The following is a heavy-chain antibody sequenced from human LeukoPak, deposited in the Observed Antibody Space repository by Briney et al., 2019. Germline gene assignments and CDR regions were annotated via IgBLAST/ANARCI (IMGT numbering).Heavy chain of an antibody. CDR3: ARVGDNTAFDY. J-gene: IGHJ4*02. D-gene: IGHD2-21*01. CDR1: GFTVSSNY. CDR2: TYSDGST. V-gene: IGHV3-53*05. Sequence: GGSLRLSCAASGFTVSSNYMSWVRQAPGKGLELVSLTYSDGSTYYADSLKGRFTISRDNSKNTLYLQMGSLKPEDTAVYYCARVGDNTAFDYWGQGTLVTVSS.